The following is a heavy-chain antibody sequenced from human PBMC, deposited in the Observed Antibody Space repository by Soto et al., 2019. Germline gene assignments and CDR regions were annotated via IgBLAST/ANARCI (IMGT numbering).Heavy chain of an antibody. Sequence: EVQLVESGGDLVQPGGSLRLSCAASGFTFGDHAMHWVRQVPGRGLEWVSGISWDSGTIDYGDSVKGRVTISRDNAKNSLYLQMNSQRPEDTAFYFCPKNSEGVWIVPRGGSYAYYGMDVCGQGTAVTVSS. CDR2: ISWDSGTI. CDR1: GFTFGDHA. CDR3: PKNSEGVWIVPRGGSYAYYGMDV. D-gene: IGHD2-21*01. J-gene: IGHJ6*02. V-gene: IGHV3-9*01.